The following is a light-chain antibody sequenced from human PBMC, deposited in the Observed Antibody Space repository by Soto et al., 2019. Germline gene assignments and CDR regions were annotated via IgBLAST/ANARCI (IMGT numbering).Light chain of an antibody. CDR1: STNIGGNY. CDR2: ETY. CDR3: CSYAGSYIWV. Sequence: QSVVTQTPSASGTPGQRVTFSCSGGSTNIGGNYVSWFQQLPGMAPKLLIYETYKRPSGVPDRFSGSKSGTSASLAISGLQSEDEADYYCCSYAGSYIWVFGGGTKLTVL. V-gene: IGLV1-44*01. J-gene: IGLJ3*02.